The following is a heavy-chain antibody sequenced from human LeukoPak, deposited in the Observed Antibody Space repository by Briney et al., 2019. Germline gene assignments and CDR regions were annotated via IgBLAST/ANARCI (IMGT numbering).Heavy chain of an antibody. J-gene: IGHJ4*02. Sequence: GGSLRLSCAASGFTFNNYWMSWVRQAPGKGLEWVANIKQDGSEKHYVDSVKGRFTISRDNAKNSLYLQMNSLEAEDTAVYYCARIGYSSSGFDYWGQGTLVTVSS. V-gene: IGHV3-7*01. CDR3: ARIGYSSSGFDY. D-gene: IGHD6-6*01. CDR2: IKQDGSEK. CDR1: GFTFNNYW.